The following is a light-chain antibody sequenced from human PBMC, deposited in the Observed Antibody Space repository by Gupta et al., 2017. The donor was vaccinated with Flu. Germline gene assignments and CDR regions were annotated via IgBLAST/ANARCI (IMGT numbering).Light chain of an antibody. Sequence: DIVMTQSPDSLAVSLGERATINCKSSQSVLYRSENKNYLAWYQQKPGQPPKLLISWASTRESGVPDRFSGSGSGTDFTLTISSLQAEDVAVYFCQQYFSTSPITFGQWTRLEIK. V-gene: IGKV4-1*01. CDR1: QSVLYRSENKNY. J-gene: IGKJ5*01. CDR2: WAS. CDR3: QQYFSTSPIT.